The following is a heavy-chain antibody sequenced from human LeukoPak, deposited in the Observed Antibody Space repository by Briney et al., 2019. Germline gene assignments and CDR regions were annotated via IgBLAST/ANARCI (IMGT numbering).Heavy chain of an antibody. V-gene: IGHV3-48*01. J-gene: IGHJ4*02. Sequence: GGSLRLSCAASGFTFSSYTMDWVRQAPGKGLEWVSYISSFSGTIYYADSVKGRFTISRDNAKNSLYLQMNSLRAEDTAVYYCARDQGGEQSYWGQGTLVTVSS. CDR1: GFTFSSYT. CDR3: ARDQGGEQSY. CDR2: ISSFSGTI. D-gene: IGHD3-16*01.